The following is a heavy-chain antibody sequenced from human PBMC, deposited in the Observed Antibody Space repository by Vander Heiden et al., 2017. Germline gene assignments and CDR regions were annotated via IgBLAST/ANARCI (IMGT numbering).Heavy chain of an antibody. CDR1: GGSIGSRDPY. Sequence: QLQLQESGPGLVKPSETLSLTCTVSGGSIGSRDPYWGWIRQPPGKGLEWIGTIYYSGSTKYNPSLQSRVTISVDTSKNQFSLRLSSVTAADTAVYYCARHFTNYYDTRGAFDIWGQGTMVTVSS. CDR2: IYYSGST. V-gene: IGHV4-39*01. CDR3: ARHFTNYYDTRGAFDI. J-gene: IGHJ3*02. D-gene: IGHD3-22*01.